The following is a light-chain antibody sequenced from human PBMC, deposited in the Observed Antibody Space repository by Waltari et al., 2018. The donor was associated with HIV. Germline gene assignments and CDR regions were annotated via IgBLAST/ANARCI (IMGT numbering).Light chain of an antibody. CDR2: STN. CDR1: SGSVSTSYY. Sequence: QTVVTQEPSISVSPGGTVTLTCGLSSGSVSTSYYPSWYQQTPGQAPRTLIYSTNTRSSGVPGRFSGSILGNKAALTITGAQADDESDYYCVLFMSSDNLMLFGGGTKVTVL. J-gene: IGLJ2*01. V-gene: IGLV8-61*01. CDR3: VLFMSSDNLML.